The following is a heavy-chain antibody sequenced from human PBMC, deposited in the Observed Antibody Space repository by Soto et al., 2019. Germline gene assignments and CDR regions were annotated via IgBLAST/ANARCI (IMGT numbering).Heavy chain of an antibody. CDR3: ARLGVGYCSGGSCSSPSRPPPAKYGMDV. D-gene: IGHD2-15*01. CDR1: GYSFTSYW. CDR2: IYPGDSDT. J-gene: IGHJ6*02. Sequence: PGESLKISCMDSGYSFTSYWICWVRQMPGKGLEWMGIIYPGDSDTRYSPSFQGQVTISADKSISTAYRQWSSLKASDTATYYCARLGVGYCSGGSCSSPSRPPPAKYGMDVWGQGTTVTVSS. V-gene: IGHV5-51*01.